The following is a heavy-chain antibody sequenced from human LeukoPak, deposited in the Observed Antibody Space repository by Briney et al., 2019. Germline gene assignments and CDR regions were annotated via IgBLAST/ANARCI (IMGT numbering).Heavy chain of an antibody. D-gene: IGHD3-10*01. Sequence: PGRSLRLSCAASGFSVVDYAMHWVRQAPGKGLEWVSGFSWNSGSMGYADSVKGRFTISRDSAKSSLYLQMNSLRPEDTALYYCAKDPTDHYGSGTYGAFDIWGQGTMVTVSS. CDR2: FSWNSGSM. J-gene: IGHJ3*02. CDR3: AKDPTDHYGSGTYGAFDI. CDR1: GFSVVDYA. V-gene: IGHV3-9*01.